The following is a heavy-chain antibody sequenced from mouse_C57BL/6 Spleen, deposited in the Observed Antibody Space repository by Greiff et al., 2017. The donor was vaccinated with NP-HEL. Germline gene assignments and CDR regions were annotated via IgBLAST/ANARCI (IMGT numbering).Heavy chain of an antibody. Sequence: EVKLVESGGGLVKPGGSLKLSCAASGFTFSSYAMSWVRQTPEKRLEWVATISDGGSYTYYPDNVKGRFTISRDNAKNNLYLQMSHLKSEDTAMYYCARAIYDGYYVFAYWGQGTLVTVSA. D-gene: IGHD2-3*01. CDR3: ARAIYDGYYVFAY. V-gene: IGHV5-4*03. J-gene: IGHJ3*01. CDR2: ISDGGSYT. CDR1: GFTFSSYA.